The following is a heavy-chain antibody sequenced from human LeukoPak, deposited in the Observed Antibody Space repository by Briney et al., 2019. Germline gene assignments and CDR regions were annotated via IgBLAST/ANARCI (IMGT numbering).Heavy chain of an antibody. CDR2: IYTSGNT. V-gene: IGHV4-4*07. Sequence: SETLSLTCSVSGGSISSYYWSWIRQPPGKELEWIGRIYTSGNTNYNPSLKGRVTMSVDTSKNQFSLNLSSVTAADTAVYYCARGRGRSWYYFDYWGQGTLVTVSS. CDR1: GGSISSYY. D-gene: IGHD6-13*01. CDR3: ARGRGRSWYYFDY. J-gene: IGHJ4*02.